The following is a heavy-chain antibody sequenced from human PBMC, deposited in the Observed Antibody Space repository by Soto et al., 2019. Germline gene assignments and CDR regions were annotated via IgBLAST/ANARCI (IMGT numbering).Heavy chain of an antibody. D-gene: IGHD6-13*01. CDR2: MSYDGSNK. Sequence: GGSLRLSCAASGFRFSNYGMHWVRQAPGKGLEWVALMSYDGSNKYYADSVKGRFTISRDNSKNTLYVQMNSLRAEDTGVYYCAKGIWGIAAAGTHFDCWGQGTLVTVSS. J-gene: IGHJ4*02. CDR3: AKGIWGIAAAGTHFDC. CDR1: GFRFSNYG. V-gene: IGHV3-30*18.